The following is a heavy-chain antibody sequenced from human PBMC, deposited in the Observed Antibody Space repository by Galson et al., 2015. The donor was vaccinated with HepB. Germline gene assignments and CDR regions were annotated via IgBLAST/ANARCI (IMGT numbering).Heavy chain of an antibody. Sequence: SLRLSCAVSGFTFSHYAMHWVRQAPGKGLEWVAVISYDGSDTNYADSVKGRFTISRDSSKNTVFLQMNSLRSEDTAVYYCAKVLRATPWPDSWGQGTLVTVAS. CDR3: AKVLRATPWPDS. D-gene: IGHD5-12*01. CDR2: ISYDGSDT. J-gene: IGHJ4*02. CDR1: GFTFSHYA. V-gene: IGHV3-30*18.